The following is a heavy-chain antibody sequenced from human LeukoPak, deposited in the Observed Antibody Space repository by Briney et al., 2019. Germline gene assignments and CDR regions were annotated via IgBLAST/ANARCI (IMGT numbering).Heavy chain of an antibody. Sequence: GGSLTLSCAASGFTFDDYAMHWVRQAPGKGLEWVSGISWNSGSIGYADSVKGRFTISRDNAKNSLYLQMNSLRAEDTALYYCAKSQYSSEKYYGMDVWGQGTTVTVSS. CDR2: ISWNSGSI. CDR1: GFTFDDYA. CDR3: AKSQYSSEKYYGMDV. D-gene: IGHD6-19*01. V-gene: IGHV3-9*01. J-gene: IGHJ6*02.